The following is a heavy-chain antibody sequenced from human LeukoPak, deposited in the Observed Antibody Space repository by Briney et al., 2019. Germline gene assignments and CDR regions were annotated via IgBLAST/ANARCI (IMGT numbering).Heavy chain of an antibody. Sequence: PGGSLRLSCAASGFSFSRYPMGWVRQAPGKGLEWVSGISAGGDGTYHADPVKGRFTISRDNSKNTLYLQMNSLRAEDTAVYYCAKDGGASRPYSFVYWGQGTLVTVSS. V-gene: IGHV3-23*01. CDR2: ISAGGDGT. CDR3: AKDGGASRPYSFVY. J-gene: IGHJ4*02. CDR1: GFSFSRYP. D-gene: IGHD6-6*01.